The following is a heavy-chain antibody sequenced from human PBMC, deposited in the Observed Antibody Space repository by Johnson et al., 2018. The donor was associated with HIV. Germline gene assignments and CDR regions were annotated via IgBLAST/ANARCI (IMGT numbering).Heavy chain of an antibody. Sequence: QVKLVESGGGVVQPGRSLRLSCAASGFTFNNYGMHWVRQAPGKGLEWVAVIWFDGSNKHYADSVKGRFTISRDNSKNTLYLQMNSLRAEDTAVYYCAKEGFTKEVDIRGQGTMGTVSS. CDR2: IWFDGSNK. CDR1: GFTFNNYG. V-gene: IGHV3-33*06. D-gene: IGHD2-8*01. CDR3: AKEGFTKEVDI. J-gene: IGHJ3*02.